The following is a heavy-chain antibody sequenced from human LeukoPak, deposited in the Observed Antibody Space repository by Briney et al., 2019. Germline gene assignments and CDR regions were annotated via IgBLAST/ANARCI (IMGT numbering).Heavy chain of an antibody. CDR1: GYTFTSYY. D-gene: IGHD4-23*01. CDR3: ATGTTVAHAPQDNWFDP. Sequence: ASVKVSCKASGYTFTSYYMHWVRQAPGQGLEWMGIINPSGGSTSYAQKFQGRVTMTEDTSTDTAYMELSSLRSEDTAEYYCATGTTVAHAPQDNWFDPWGQGTLVTVSS. J-gene: IGHJ5*02. CDR2: INPSGGST. V-gene: IGHV1-46*01.